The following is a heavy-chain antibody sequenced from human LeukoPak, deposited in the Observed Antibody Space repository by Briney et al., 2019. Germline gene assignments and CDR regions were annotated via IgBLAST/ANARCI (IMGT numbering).Heavy chain of an antibody. D-gene: IGHD3-3*02. Sequence: GSLRLSCAASGFTFSNAWMSWVRQAPGKGLEWVGRIKSKTDGGTTDYAAPVKGRFTISRDDSKNTLYLQMNSLKTEDTAVYYCTTDPVGFLEWLSSFDYWGQGTLVTVSS. CDR3: TTDPVGFLEWLSSFDY. V-gene: IGHV3-15*01. CDR2: IKSKTDGGTT. J-gene: IGHJ4*02. CDR1: GFTFSNAW.